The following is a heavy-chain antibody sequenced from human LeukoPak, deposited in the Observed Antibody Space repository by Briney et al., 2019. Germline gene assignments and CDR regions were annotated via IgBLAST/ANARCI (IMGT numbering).Heavy chain of an antibody. CDR2: TYYSGTT. Sequence: SETLSLTCTVSGGSISSYYWNWIRQPPGKGLEWIGYTYYSGTTNYNPSLKSRVTISVDTSKNQFSLKLRSVTAADTAVYYCARHVGYGNNWFDPWGQGTPVTVSS. D-gene: IGHD5-18*01. V-gene: IGHV4-59*08. CDR1: GGSISSYY. J-gene: IGHJ5*02. CDR3: ARHVGYGNNWFDP.